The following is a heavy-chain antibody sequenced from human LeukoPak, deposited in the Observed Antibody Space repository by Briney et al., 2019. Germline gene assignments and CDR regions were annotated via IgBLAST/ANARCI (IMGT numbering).Heavy chain of an antibody. J-gene: IGHJ5*02. V-gene: IGHV4-34*01. CDR3: ARSLIGDWFDP. CDR1: GGSFSGYY. D-gene: IGHD3-10*01. CDR2: INHSGST. Sequence: PSETLSLTCDVYGGSFSGYYWSWIRRPPGKGLEWIGEINHSGSTNYNPSLKSRVTISVDTSKNQFSLKLSSVTAADTAVYYCARSLIGDWFDPWGQGTLVTVSS.